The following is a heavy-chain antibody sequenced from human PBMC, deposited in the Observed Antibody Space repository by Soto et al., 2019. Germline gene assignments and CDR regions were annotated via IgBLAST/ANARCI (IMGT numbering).Heavy chain of an antibody. CDR1: GFTFSSYG. V-gene: IGHV3-33*01. CDR3: ARDSLGMVRGVIDY. J-gene: IGHJ4*02. CDR2: IWYDGSNK. Sequence: GGSLRLSCAASGFTFSSYGMHWVRQAPGKGLEWVAVIWYDGSNKYYADSVKGRFTISRDNSKNTLYLQMNSLRAEDTAVYYCARDSLGMVRGVIDYWGQGTLVTVSS. D-gene: IGHD3-10*01.